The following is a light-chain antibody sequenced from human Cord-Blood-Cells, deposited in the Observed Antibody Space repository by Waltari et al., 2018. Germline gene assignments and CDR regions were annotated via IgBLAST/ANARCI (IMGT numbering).Light chain of an antibody. V-gene: IGLV3-1*01. CDR3: QSWDSSTGV. Sequence: SYELTQPPSVSVSPGQTPSITCPGAKLAENYACWYQQKPGQSPVLVIYQDRKRPSGIPERFAGSNSGNTATLTISGTQSMDEADYYCQSWDSSTGVFGTGTKVTVL. CDR2: QDR. CDR1: KLAENY. J-gene: IGLJ1*01.